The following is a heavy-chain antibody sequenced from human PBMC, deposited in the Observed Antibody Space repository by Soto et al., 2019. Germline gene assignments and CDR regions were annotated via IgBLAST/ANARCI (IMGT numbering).Heavy chain of an antibody. D-gene: IGHD3-10*01. CDR1: GFTFSSYG. Sequence: QVQLVESGGGVVQPGRSLRLSCAASGFTFSSYGMHWVRQAPGKGLEWVAVISYDGSNKYYADSVKGRFTISRDNSKXXXXXXXXXXXXXXXXXXXXXXXXXXXXXXVITYYYGMDVWGQGTTVTVSS. CDR3: XXXXXXXXXXVITYYYGMDV. J-gene: IGHJ6*02. CDR2: ISYDGSNK. V-gene: IGHV3-30*03.